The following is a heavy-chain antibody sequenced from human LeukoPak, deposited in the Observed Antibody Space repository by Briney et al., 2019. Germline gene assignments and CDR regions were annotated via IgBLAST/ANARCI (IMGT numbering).Heavy chain of an antibody. Sequence: SETLSLTCIVSYASMNNYHWSWIRQPPGKGLEWIGDIHNSGSTNYNPTLKSRVTISVDTSKKQFSLNLSSVTAADTAVYYCARAGGNYGGNLGPVDYWGQGTLVTVSS. CDR3: ARAGGNYGGNLGPVDY. CDR1: YASMNNYH. V-gene: IGHV4-59*01. J-gene: IGHJ4*02. D-gene: IGHD4-23*01. CDR2: IHNSGST.